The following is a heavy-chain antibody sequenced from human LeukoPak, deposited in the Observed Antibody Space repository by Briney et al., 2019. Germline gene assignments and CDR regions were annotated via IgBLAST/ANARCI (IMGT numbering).Heavy chain of an antibody. CDR1: GYTFTSYY. Sequence: ASVKVSCKASGYTFTSYYMHWVRQAPGQGLEWMGIINPSGGSTSYAQKFQGRVTMTRDTSTSTVYMELSSLGSEDTAVYYCARDTLEYDSSEFHWGQGTLVTVSS. J-gene: IGHJ4*02. CDR3: ARDTLEYDSSEFH. D-gene: IGHD3-22*01. CDR2: INPSGGST. V-gene: IGHV1-46*01.